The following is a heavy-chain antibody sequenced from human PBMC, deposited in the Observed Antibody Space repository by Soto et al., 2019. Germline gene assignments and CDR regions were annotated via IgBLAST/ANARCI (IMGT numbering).Heavy chain of an antibody. D-gene: IGHD2-2*01. CDR1: GYPLSAYY. CDR3: GRSTRIGRYYYGMDV. Sequence: ASVKVSCKASGYPLSAYYIHWVRQAPGQGLEWMGWINPNSGGTNYAQKFQGWVTMTRDTSIRTAYMELSRLRSDDTAVYYCGRSTRIGRYYYGMDVWGQGTTVTVSS. CDR2: INPNSGGT. J-gene: IGHJ6*02. V-gene: IGHV1-2*04.